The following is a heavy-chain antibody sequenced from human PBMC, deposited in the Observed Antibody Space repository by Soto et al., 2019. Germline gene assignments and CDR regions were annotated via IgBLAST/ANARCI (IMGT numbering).Heavy chain of an antibody. CDR2: IYHSGST. CDR1: GGSISSSNW. Sequence: QVQLQESGPGLVKPSGTLSLTCAVSGGSISSSNWWSWVRQPPGKGLEWIGEIYHSGSTNYNLSLXXXAXXSVDKSKSPFSLKRNSVTAAETAVYYCAKVRDSRGPQPVDCWGQGNLVTVSS. CDR3: AKVRDSRGPQPVDC. D-gene: IGHD3-10*01. V-gene: IGHV4-4*02. J-gene: IGHJ4*02.